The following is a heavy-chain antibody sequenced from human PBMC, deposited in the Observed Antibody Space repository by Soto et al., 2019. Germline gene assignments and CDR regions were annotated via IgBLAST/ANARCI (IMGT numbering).Heavy chain of an antibody. V-gene: IGHV3-30*18. CDR3: AKDHVGVAVTPGDGMDV. Sequence: GGSLRLSCVASGFTFSNYGMHWVRQAPGKGLEWVAVISYDGSNKYYGDSVKGRITISRDNSKNTLYLQMNSLRAEDTAVYYCAKDHVGVAVTPGDGMDVWGQGTTVTVSS. CDR2: ISYDGSNK. J-gene: IGHJ6*02. D-gene: IGHD6-19*01. CDR1: GFTFSNYG.